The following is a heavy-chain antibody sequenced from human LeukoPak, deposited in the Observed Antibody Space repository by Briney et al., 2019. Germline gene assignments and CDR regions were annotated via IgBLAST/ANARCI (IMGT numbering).Heavy chain of an antibody. Sequence: SETLSLTCAVSGGSITGHYWSWIRQPPGKGLEWIGYIYYSGSTNYNPSLKSRVTISVDTSKNQFSLKLSSVTAADTAVYYCARGVLRFLEWHFGYWGQGTLVTVSS. J-gene: IGHJ4*02. CDR3: ARGVLRFLEWHFGY. V-gene: IGHV4-59*11. D-gene: IGHD3-3*01. CDR1: GGSITGHY. CDR2: IYYSGST.